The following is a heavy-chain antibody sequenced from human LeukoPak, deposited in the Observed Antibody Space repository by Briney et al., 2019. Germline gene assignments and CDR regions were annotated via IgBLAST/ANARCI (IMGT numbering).Heavy chain of an antibody. CDR1: GGPFRGYY. J-gene: IGHJ6*02. CDR3: ARYPRGYDMDV. D-gene: IGHD3-10*01. Sequence: SEALSLTCAVYGGPFRGYYWSWIRQPPGKGLEWIGEVNQSGSTNYNPSLKSRVTISIDTSKNQFSLKLTSVTAADTAVYYCARYPRGYDMDVWGQGTTVTVSS. CDR2: VNQSGST. V-gene: IGHV4-34*01.